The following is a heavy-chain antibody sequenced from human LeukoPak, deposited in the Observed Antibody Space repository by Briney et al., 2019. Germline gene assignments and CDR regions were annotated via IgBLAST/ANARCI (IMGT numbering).Heavy chain of an antibody. V-gene: IGHV3-53*01. CDR1: GFTVSSKY. CDR2: IYSGGAT. D-gene: IGHD3-22*01. CDR3: ARERDSSGYILAY. Sequence: GGSLRLSCAASGFTVSSKYMSWVRRSPGKGLEWVSVIYSGGATYYADSVNGRFTVSTDNSTNTVYLQMNSLRAEDTAIYYCARERDSSGYILAYWGQGTLVTVSS. J-gene: IGHJ4*02.